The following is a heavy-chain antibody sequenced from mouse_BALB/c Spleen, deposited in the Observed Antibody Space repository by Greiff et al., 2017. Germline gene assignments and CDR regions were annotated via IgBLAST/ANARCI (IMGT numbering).Heavy chain of an antibody. CDR3: ARSYGNYGGYFDV. J-gene: IGHJ1*01. CDR2: INPSNGRT. D-gene: IGHD2-1*01. Sequence: QVQLKQPGAELVKPGASVKLSCKASGYTFTSYWMHWVKQRPGQGLEWIGEINPSNGRTNYNEKFKSKATLTVDKSSSTAYMQLSSLTSEDSAVYYCARSYGNYGGYFDVWGAGTTVTVSS. CDR1: GYTFTSYW. V-gene: IGHV1S81*02.